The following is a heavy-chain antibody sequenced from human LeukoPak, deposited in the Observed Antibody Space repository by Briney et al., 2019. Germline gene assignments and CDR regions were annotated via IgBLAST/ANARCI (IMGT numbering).Heavy chain of an antibody. Sequence: PSETLSLTCSVSGGFLSSFYWSWIRQPPGKGLEWIGYIYYGGSTDYNPSFKGRLSMSVDTSKNQFSLKLTSVTAADTAVYYCARTRGSGSSDYWGQGTLVTVST. J-gene: IGHJ4*02. V-gene: IGHV4-59*01. CDR3: ARTRGSGSSDY. D-gene: IGHD3-10*01. CDR1: GGFLSSFY. CDR2: IYYGGST.